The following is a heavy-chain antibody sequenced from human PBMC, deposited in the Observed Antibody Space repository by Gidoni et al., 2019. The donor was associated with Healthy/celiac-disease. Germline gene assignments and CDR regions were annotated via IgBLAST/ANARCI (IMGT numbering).Heavy chain of an antibody. CDR2: ISSSSSYT. D-gene: IGHD2-2*01. CDR3: ARGGYCSSTSCYPAPYGMDV. V-gene: IGHV3-11*05. CDR1: AFTFSDYY. J-gene: IGHJ6*02. Sequence: QVQLVESGCGLVKPGGSLRLSCAASAFTFSDYYMSWNRQAPGTGPEWVQYISSSSSYTNYEDAVKGRFTISRDNAKNSLYLQMNSLRAEDTAVYYCARGGYCSSTSCYPAPYGMDVWGQGTTVTVSS.